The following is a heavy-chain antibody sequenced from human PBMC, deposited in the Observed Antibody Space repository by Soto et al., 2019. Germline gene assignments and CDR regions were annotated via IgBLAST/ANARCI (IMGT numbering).Heavy chain of an antibody. Sequence: SETLSLTCTVSGGSISSYYWSWIRQPPGKGLEWIGYIYYSGSTNYNPSLKSRVTISVDTSKNQFSLKLSSVTAADTAVYYCARARGYSYGPFDYWGQGTLVTVSS. CDR1: GGSISSYY. CDR3: ARARGYSYGPFDY. J-gene: IGHJ4*02. V-gene: IGHV4-59*01. CDR2: IYYSGST. D-gene: IGHD5-18*01.